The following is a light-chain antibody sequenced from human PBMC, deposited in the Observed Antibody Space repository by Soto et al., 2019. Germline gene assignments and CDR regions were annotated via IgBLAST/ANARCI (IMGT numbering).Light chain of an antibody. Sequence: DIQLTQSPSFLSASVGDRVTITCRASQGISSYLAWYQQKPGKAPKLLIYAASTLQSGVPSRFSGSGSGTEFTLTISSLQPEDFAKYYCQQLRTFGQGTKVEIK. CDR1: QGISSY. CDR2: AAS. CDR3: QQLRT. J-gene: IGKJ1*01. V-gene: IGKV1-9*01.